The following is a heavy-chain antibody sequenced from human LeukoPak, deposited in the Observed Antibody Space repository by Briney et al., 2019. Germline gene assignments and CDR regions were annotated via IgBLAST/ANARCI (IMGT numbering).Heavy chain of an antibody. Sequence: SPSETLSLTCAVYGGSFSGYYWSWIRQPPGKGLEWIGEINHSGSTNYNPSLKSRVTISVDTSKNQFSLKLSSVTAADTAVYYCARGWAYYYYYGMDVWGQGTTVTVSS. J-gene: IGHJ6*02. CDR2: INHSGST. V-gene: IGHV4-34*01. CDR3: ARGWAYYYYYGMDV. CDR1: GGSFSGYY.